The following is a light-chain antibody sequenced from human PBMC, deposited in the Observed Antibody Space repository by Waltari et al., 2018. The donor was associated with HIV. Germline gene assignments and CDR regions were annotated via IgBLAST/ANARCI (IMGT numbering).Light chain of an antibody. J-gene: IGLJ2*01. CDR1: RSNIGSNP. CDR3: AAWDDSLNAL. Sequence: QSVLTQPPSASGTPGQRVTISCSGRRSNIGSNPVSWYQQLPGTAPRLLISDNSQRPSGVPDRFSGSKSGTSASLAISGLQSEDEGDYYCAAWDDSLNALFGGGTKLTV. V-gene: IGLV1-44*01. CDR2: DNS.